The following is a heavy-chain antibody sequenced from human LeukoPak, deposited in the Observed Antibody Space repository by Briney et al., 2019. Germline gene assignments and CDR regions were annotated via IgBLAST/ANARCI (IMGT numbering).Heavy chain of an antibody. CDR3: AKGSDAFDI. V-gene: IGHV3-30*18. J-gene: IGHJ3*02. Sequence: PGESLRLSCAASGFTFSSYGMHWVRQAPGKGLEWVAVISYDGSNKYYADSVKGRFTISRDNSKNTLYLQMNSLRAEDTAVYYCAKGSDAFDIWGQGTMVTVSS. CDR2: ISYDGSNK. CDR1: GFTFSSYG.